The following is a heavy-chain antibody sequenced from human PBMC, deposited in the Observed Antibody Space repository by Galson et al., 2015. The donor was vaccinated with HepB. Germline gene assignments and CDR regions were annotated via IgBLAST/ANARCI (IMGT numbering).Heavy chain of an antibody. Sequence: SVKVSCKASGYTFTGYYMHWVRQAPGQGLEWMGWINPNSGGTNYAQKFQGWVTMTRDTSISTAYMELSRLRSDDTAVYYCAREMAGYYGSGSYSPYYYYYGMDVWGQGTTVTVSS. CDR1: GYTFTGYY. J-gene: IGHJ6*02. D-gene: IGHD3-10*01. CDR2: INPNSGGT. CDR3: AREMAGYYGSGSYSPYYYYYGMDV. V-gene: IGHV1-2*04.